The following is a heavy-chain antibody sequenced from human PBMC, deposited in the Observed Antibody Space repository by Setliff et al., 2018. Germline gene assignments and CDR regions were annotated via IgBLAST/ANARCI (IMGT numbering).Heavy chain of an antibody. CDR3: AREKVVVVSATSYHYYMDV. D-gene: IGHD2-15*01. V-gene: IGHV1-69*05. J-gene: IGHJ6*03. CDR2: IIPLFGTA. Sequence: VASVKVSCKASGGTFSNIGISWVRQAPGQGLEWMGGIIPLFGTANYAQEFQGRVTITTDESTNTAYMELSNLRSEDTAMYYCAREKVVVVSATSYHYYMDVWGKGTTVTVSS. CDR1: GGTFSNIG.